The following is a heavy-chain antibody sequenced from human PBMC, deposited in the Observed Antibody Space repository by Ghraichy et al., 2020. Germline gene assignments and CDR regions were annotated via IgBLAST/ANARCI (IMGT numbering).Heavy chain of an antibody. CDR1: GFTFSDYY. J-gene: IGHJ6*02. CDR3: ARSNYDSSGYYYVSYYYYGMDV. V-gene: IGHV3-11*01. D-gene: IGHD3-22*01. Sequence: GGSLRLSCAASGFTFSDYYMSWIRQAPGKGLEWVSYISSSGSTIYYADSVKGRFTISRDNAKNSLYLQMNSLRADDTAVYYCARSNYDSSGYYYVSYYYYGMDVWGQGTTVTVSS. CDR2: ISSSGSTI.